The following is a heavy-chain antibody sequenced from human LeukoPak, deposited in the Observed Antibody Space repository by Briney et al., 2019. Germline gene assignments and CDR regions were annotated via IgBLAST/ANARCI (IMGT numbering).Heavy chain of an antibody. Sequence: SETLSLTCAVSGGSISSSNWWSWVRQPPGKGLEWIGEIYHSGSTNYNPSLKSRVTISVDKSKNQFSLKLSSVTAADTAVYYCARESGGDGYNFYYFDYWGQGTLVTVSS. CDR3: ARESGGDGYNFYYFDY. J-gene: IGHJ4*02. V-gene: IGHV4-4*02. D-gene: IGHD5-24*01. CDR1: GGSISSSNW. CDR2: IYHSGST.